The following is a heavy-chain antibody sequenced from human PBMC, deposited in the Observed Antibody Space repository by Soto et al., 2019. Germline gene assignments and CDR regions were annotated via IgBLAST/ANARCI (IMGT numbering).Heavy chain of an antibody. J-gene: IGHJ3*02. V-gene: IGHV4-34*01. CDR2: INRSGST. D-gene: IGHD1-26*01. CDR3: ARARYSGSYYNAFDI. CDR1: GGSFSGYY. Sequence: SETLSLTCAVYGGSFSGYYWSWIRQPPGKGLEWIGEINRSGSTNYNPSLKSRVTISVDTSKNQFSLKLSSVTAADTAVYYCARARYSGSYYNAFDIWGQGTMVTVSS.